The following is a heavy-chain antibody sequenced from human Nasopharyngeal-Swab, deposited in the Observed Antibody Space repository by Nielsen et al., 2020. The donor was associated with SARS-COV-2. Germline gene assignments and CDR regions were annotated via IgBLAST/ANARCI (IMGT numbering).Heavy chain of an antibody. CDR3: ARLNGIAAAGTGWFDP. CDR1: GGSISSGGYY. V-gene: IGHV4-31*03. D-gene: IGHD6-13*01. CDR2: IYYSGST. J-gene: IGHJ5*02. Sequence: SETLSLTCTVSGGSISSGGYYWSWIRQHPGKGLEWIGYIYYSGSTYYNPSLKSRVTISVDTSKNQFSLKLSSVTAADTAVYYCARLNGIAAAGTGWFDPWGQGTLGTVSS.